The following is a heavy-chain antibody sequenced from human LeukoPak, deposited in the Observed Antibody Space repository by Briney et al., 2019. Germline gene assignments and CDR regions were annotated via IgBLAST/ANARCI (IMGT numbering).Heavy chain of an antibody. J-gene: IGHJ3*02. CDR2: IFYSGTT. D-gene: IGHD1-26*01. CDR3: ARFLRGATNALEI. CDR1: GGSISGYY. V-gene: IGHV4-59*01. Sequence: SETLSLTCTVSGGSISGYYWGWIRQPPGKGLEYIGFIFYSGTTNYNPSLKSRVTISVDTSKNQFSLKVSSVTAADTAVYYCARFLRGATNALEIWGQGTMVTVSS.